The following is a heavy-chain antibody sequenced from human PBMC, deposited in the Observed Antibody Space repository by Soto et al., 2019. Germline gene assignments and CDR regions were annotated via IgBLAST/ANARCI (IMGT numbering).Heavy chain of an antibody. CDR2: IYYSGST. CDR1: GGSISSSSYY. CDR3: ARQVGDYDWGTCDAFDI. J-gene: IGHJ3*02. V-gene: IGHV4-39*01. D-gene: IGHD3-16*01. Sequence: SETLSLTCTVSGGSISSSSYYWGWIRQPPGKGLEWIGSIYYSGSTYYNPSLKSRVTISVDTSKNQYSLKLSSVTAADTAVYYCARQVGDYDWGTCDAFDIWGQGTMVTVSS.